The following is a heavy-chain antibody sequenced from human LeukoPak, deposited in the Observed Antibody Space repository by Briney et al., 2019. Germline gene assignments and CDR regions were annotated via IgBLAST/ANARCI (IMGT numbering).Heavy chain of an antibody. CDR2: ISAYNGNT. V-gene: IGHV1-18*01. D-gene: IGHD3-3*01. Sequence: ASVKVSCKASGYTFTSYGISWVRQAPGQGLEWMGWISAYNGNTNYAQKLQGRVTMTTDTSTSTAYMELRSLRSDDTAVYYCAAHVLRFLEWSPYYYYYGMDVWGQGTTVTVSS. CDR1: GYTFTSYG. J-gene: IGHJ6*02. CDR3: AAHVLRFLEWSPYYYYYGMDV.